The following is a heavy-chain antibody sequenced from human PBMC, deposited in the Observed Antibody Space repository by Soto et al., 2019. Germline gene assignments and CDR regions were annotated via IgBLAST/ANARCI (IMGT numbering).Heavy chain of an antibody. J-gene: IGHJ6*03. CDR2: IYSGGST. Sequence: GGSLRLSCAASGFTVSSNYMSWVRQAPGKGLEWVSVIYSGGSTYYADSVKGRFTISRDNSKNTLYLQMNSLRAEDTAVYYCARALREVPAAIYYYYYYMDVWGKGTTVTVSS. CDR3: ARALREVPAAIYYYYYYMDV. V-gene: IGHV3-66*01. D-gene: IGHD2-2*01. CDR1: GFTVSSNY.